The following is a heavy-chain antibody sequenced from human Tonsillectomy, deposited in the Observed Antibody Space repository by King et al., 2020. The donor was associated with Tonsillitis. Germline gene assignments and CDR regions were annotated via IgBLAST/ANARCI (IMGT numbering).Heavy chain of an antibody. CDR1: GFTFSSYA. CDR3: AKGLPYYDNLRGIVFDY. D-gene: IGHD3-22*01. J-gene: IGHJ4*02. CDR2: ISGSGGST. Sequence: VQLVESGGGLVQPGGSLRLSCAASGFTFSSYAMSWVRQAPGKGLEWVSAISGSGGSTYYADSVKGRFTISRDNSKNTLYLQMNRLRAEDTAVYYCAKGLPYYDNLRGIVFDYWGQGTLVTVSS. V-gene: IGHV3-23*04.